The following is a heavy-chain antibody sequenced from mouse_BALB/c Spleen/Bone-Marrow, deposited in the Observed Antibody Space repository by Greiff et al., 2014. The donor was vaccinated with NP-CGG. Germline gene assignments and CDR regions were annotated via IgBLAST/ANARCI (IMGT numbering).Heavy chain of an antibody. V-gene: IGHV5-6*03. CDR1: GFTFSTYG. CDR3: SIQDNWDHDAMDY. D-gene: IGHD4-1*01. J-gene: IGHJ4*01. Sequence: EVMLVESGGGLVKPGGSLKLSCAASGFTFSTYGMSWVRQTPDKRLEWVATISSGGGYPYSPDSVKGRFTISRDNAKSSLYLQMGRLKSEDTAMYDGSIQDNWDHDAMDYWGQGTLVTVSS. CDR2: ISSGGGYP.